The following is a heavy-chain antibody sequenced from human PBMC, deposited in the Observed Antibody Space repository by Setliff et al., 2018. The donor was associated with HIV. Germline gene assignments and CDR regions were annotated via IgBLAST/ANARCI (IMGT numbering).Heavy chain of an antibody. D-gene: IGHD3-22*01. V-gene: IGHV4-4*02. Sequence: SETLSFTCAVSGGSISSSNWWSWVRQPPGKGLEWIGEIYHSGSTNYNPSLKRRVTISLDKSKNQFSLSLTSVTDADTDVYYCASRIYYYDTYRVLREEGFDPWGQGTLVTVSS. CDR2: IYHSGST. CDR3: ASRIYYYDTYRVLREEGFDP. J-gene: IGHJ5*02. CDR1: GGSISSSNW.